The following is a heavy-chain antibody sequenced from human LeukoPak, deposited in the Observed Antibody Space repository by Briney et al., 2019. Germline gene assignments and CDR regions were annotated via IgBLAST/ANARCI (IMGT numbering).Heavy chain of an antibody. CDR1: GGSIISGGSR. V-gene: IGHV4-31*03. CDR3: ARDWGTYFDY. J-gene: IGHJ4*02. D-gene: IGHD7-27*01. CDR2: IYYSGST. Sequence: SETLSLTCNVSGGSIISGGSRWSWIRQHPGKGLEWIGYIYYSGSTYYNPSLESRLTMSVDTSKNQFSLHLTSVTAADTAVYYCARDWGTYFDYWGQGTLVTDSS.